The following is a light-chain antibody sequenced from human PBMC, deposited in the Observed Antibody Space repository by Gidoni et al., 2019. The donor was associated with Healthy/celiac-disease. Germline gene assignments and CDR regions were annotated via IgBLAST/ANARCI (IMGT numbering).Light chain of an antibody. CDR1: NIGSKN. J-gene: IGLJ3*02. CDR3: QVWDSSTAV. V-gene: IGLV3-9*01. CDR2: RDS. Sequence: SYELTQPLSVSVALGQTARITCGGNNIGSKNVLVIYRDSNRPSGIPERFSGSNSGNTATLTISRAQAGDEADYYCQVWDSSTAVFGGGTKLTVL.